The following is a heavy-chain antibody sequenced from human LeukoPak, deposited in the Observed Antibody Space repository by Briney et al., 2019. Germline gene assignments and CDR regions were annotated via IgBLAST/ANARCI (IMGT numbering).Heavy chain of an antibody. CDR1: GFTFSDYG. D-gene: IGHD3-10*01. CDR2: IWSDGSNK. CDR3: ARASGPFDY. V-gene: IGHV3-33*01. J-gene: IGHJ4*02. Sequence: GRSLRLSCATSGFTFSDYGVHWVRQAPGKGLEWVAVIWSDGSNKYYADSVKGRFTISRDNSKNTLYLQMNSLRDEDTAFYYCARASGPFDYWGQGTLVTVSS.